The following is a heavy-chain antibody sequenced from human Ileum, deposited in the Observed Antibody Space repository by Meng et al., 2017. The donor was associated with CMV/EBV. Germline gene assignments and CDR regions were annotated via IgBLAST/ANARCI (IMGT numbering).Heavy chain of an antibody. J-gene: IGHJ6*02. CDR2: INPNSGGT. V-gene: IGHV1-2*02. CDR1: GYTFIDYY. CDR3: ARVTPPAHYYYYCMDV. D-gene: IGHD1-14*01. Sequence: ASVKVSCKASGYTFIDYYMHWVRQAPGQGLEWMGWINPNSGGTNFAQKFQGRVTMTRDTSISTAYMELSRLRSDDTAVYYCARVTPPAHYYYYCMDVWGQGTTVTVSS.